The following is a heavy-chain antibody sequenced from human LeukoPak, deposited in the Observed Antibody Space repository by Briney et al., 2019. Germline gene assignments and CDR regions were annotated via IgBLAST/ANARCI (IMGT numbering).Heavy chain of an antibody. D-gene: IGHD3-22*01. CDR1: GGSFSGYY. J-gene: IGHJ4*02. Sequence: SETLYLTCAVYGGSFSGYYWSWIRQPPGKGLEWIAEINHSGSTNYNPSLKSRVTISIDTPKNQFSLKLSSVTAADTAVYYCASSRHYDSSGYWMYYFDFWGQGTLVTVSS. CDR2: INHSGST. CDR3: ASSRHYDSSGYWMYYFDF. V-gene: IGHV4-34*01.